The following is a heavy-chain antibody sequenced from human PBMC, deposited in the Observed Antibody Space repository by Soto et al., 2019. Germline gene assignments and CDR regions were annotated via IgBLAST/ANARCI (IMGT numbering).Heavy chain of an antibody. CDR1: GFIFSEYY. J-gene: IGHJ5*02. Sequence: QVQLVESGGGLVRPGGSLRLSCVASGFIFSEYYMTWIRQAPGRGLEWVSYISDTGTTINYADSVKGRFTISRDNAKNALYLQMNSLRAEDTAVYYCARGGTLRAGWFDPWGQGTLVTVSS. D-gene: IGHD3-16*01. CDR2: ISDTGTTI. V-gene: IGHV3-11*01. CDR3: ARGGTLRAGWFDP.